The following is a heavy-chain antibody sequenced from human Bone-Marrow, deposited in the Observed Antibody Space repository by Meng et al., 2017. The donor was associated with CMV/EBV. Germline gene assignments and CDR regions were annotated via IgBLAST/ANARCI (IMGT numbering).Heavy chain of an antibody. CDR3: ALTTVTRGVIFDY. J-gene: IGHJ4*02. CDR1: GFTFSTYW. V-gene: IGHV3-74*01. CDR2: INSDGSST. D-gene: IGHD4-17*01. Sequence: GESLNISCAASGFTFSTYWMHWVRQAPGKGLVWVSRINSDGSSTSYADSVKGRFTISRDNAKNTQYLQMNSLRAEDTAVYYCALTTVTRGVIFDYWGQGTLVTVSS.